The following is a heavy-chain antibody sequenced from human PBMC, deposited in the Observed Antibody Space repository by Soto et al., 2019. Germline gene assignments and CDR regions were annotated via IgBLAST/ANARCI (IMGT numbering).Heavy chain of an antibody. V-gene: IGHV3-23*01. Sequence: EVQLWESGVGLVQPGGSLRLSCEASGFTFTNYAITWVRQAPGKGLGWVSISSGSGSGGSTNYADSVKGRFTISRENSKNTLYLQTNSLRVEDTAVYYCAKDRAVYRNYVFDSWGQGTLVTVSP. CDR1: GFTFTNYA. CDR2: SSGSGSGGST. CDR3: AKDRAVYRNYVFDS. J-gene: IGHJ4*02. D-gene: IGHD4-4*01.